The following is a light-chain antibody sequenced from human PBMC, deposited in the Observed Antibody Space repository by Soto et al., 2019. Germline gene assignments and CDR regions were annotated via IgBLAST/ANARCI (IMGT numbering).Light chain of an antibody. Sequence: IQMTQSPSTLSASVGDRVTITCRASESISSWLAWYQLKPGRAPKLLIYKASTLQSGVPSRFSGSGSGTEFTLTISSLQPDDFATYYCQQYNSYSEYTFGQGTKLEIK. CDR2: KAS. CDR3: QQYNSYSEYT. CDR1: ESISSW. V-gene: IGKV1-5*03. J-gene: IGKJ2*01.